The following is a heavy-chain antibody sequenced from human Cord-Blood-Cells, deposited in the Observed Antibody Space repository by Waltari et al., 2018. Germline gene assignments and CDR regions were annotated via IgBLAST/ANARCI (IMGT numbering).Heavy chain of an antibody. CDR2: INHSGST. V-gene: IGHV4-34*01. J-gene: IGHJ2*01. CDR3: ARGKGFGRRYFDL. D-gene: IGHD2-15*01. CDR1: GGSFSGYY. Sequence: QVQLQQWGAGLLKPSETLSLTCAVYGGSFSGYYWSWIRQPPGKGLEWIGEINHSGSTNYNPSRKSRVTISVDTSKNQFSLKLSSVTAADTAVYYCARGKGFGRRYFDLWGRGTLVTVSS.